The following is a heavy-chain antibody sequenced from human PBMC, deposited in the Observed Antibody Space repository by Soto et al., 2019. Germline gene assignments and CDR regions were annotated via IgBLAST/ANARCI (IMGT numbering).Heavy chain of an antibody. CDR1: GGSFSSSSYY. D-gene: IGHD3-3*01. J-gene: IGHJ5*02. CDR3: ARGSGYDFWSGPNWFDP. V-gene: IGHV4-61*01. CDR2: IYYSGST. Sequence: AETLSLTCTVSGGSFSSSSYYWGWVRQPPGKGLEWIGYIYYSGSTNYNPSLKSRVTISVDTSKNQFSLKLSSVTAADTAVYYCARGSGYDFWSGPNWFDPWGQGTLVTVSS.